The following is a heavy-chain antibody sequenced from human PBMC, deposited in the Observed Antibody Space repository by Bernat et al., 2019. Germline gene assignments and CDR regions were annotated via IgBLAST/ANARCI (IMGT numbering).Heavy chain of an antibody. D-gene: IGHD3-22*01. Sequence: VQLVESGGGVVQPGRSLRLSCAASGFTFSSYGMHWVRQAPGKGLEWVAVISYDGSNKYYADSVKGRFTISRDNSKNTLYLQMNSLRAEDTAVYYCATWSYYDSSGHDAFDIWGQGTMVTVSS. J-gene: IGHJ3*02. CDR2: ISYDGSNK. V-gene: IGHV3-30*03. CDR3: ATWSYYDSSGHDAFDI. CDR1: GFTFSSYG.